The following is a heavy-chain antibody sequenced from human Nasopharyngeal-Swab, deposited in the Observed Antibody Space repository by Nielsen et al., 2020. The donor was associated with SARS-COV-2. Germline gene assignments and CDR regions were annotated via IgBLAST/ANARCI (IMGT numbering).Heavy chain of an antibody. CDR2: ISSSSSYI. D-gene: IGHD3-22*01. V-gene: IGHV3-21*01. Sequence: LKISCAASGFTFSSYSMHWVRQAPGKGLEWVSSISSSSSYIYSADSVKGRFTISRDNSKNTLYLQMNSLRAEDTAVYYCARELYYDSSGYPASHFDYWGQGTLVTVSS. J-gene: IGHJ4*02. CDR1: GFTFSSYS. CDR3: ARELYYDSSGYPASHFDY.